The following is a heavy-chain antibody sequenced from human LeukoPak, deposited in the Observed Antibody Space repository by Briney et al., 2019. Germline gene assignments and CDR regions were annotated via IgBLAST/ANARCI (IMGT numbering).Heavy chain of an antibody. CDR1: GFTFSAYA. D-gene: IGHD3-10*02. J-gene: IGHJ6*01. CDR3: GRDLHSYVAMDV. CDR2: IGSDSKP. Sequence: GGSLRPSCEASGFTFSAYAMSWVRQAPGQGLEWVSSIGSDSKPHYSEAVKGGLAIFRDNSKSMRFFLLKSRRAEDNAPDYCGRDLHSYVAMDVCGQGTTVTVSS. V-gene: IGHV3-23*01.